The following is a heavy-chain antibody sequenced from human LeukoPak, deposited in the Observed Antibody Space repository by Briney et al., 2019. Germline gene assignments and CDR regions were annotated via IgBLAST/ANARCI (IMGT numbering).Heavy chain of an antibody. CDR3: ARGLIYYDSRGHYLAERPYFDY. J-gene: IGHJ4*02. CDR1: GFTVSTNY. D-gene: IGHD3-22*01. CDR2: IYKAGDP. V-gene: IGHV3-53*01. Sequence: GGSLRLSCAASGFTVSTNYMTWVRQAPGKGLEWVSVIYKAGDPYNADSVKGRFSISRDNRKNMLYLQMNSLRAEDTAVYYCARGLIYYDSRGHYLAERPYFDYRGQGTLVTVSS.